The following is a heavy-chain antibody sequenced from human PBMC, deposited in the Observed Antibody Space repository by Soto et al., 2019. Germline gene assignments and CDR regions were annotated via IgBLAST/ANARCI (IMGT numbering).Heavy chain of an antibody. J-gene: IGHJ4*02. Sequence: GGSLRLSCAASGFSFSSYAMSWVRQAPGKGLEWVSGISGGGGSTYYAVSVKGRFTISRDNSKNTLSLQMNSLRVEDTAIYYCAKEYGNDYWYFDYWGQGTLVTVS. CDR1: GFSFSSYA. CDR2: ISGGGGST. V-gene: IGHV3-23*01. D-gene: IGHD5-12*01. CDR3: AKEYGNDYWYFDY.